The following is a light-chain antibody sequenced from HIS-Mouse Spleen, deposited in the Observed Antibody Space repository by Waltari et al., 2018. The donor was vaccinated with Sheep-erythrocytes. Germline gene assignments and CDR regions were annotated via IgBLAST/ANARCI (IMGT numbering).Light chain of an antibody. CDR3: CSYAGSSTWV. CDR1: SSDVGSYNL. V-gene: IGLV2-23*01. Sequence: QSALTQPAFVSGSPGQSITLSCTGTSSDVGSYNLVSWYQQHPGKAPKLMIYEGSKRPSGVSNRFSGSKSGNTASLTISGLQAEDEADYYCCSYAGSSTWVFGGGTKLTVL. CDR2: EGS. J-gene: IGLJ3*02.